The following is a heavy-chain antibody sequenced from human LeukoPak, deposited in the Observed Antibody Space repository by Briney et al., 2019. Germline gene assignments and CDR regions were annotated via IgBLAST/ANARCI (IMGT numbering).Heavy chain of an antibody. V-gene: IGHV1-2*02. D-gene: IGHD3-10*01. CDR2: INPNSGGT. CDR1: GYTFTGYY. J-gene: IGHJ4*02. CDR3: ARDQSSGSYYRY. Sequence: PEASVKVSCKASGYTFTGYYMHWVRQAPGQGLEWMGWINPNSGGTNYAQKFQGRVTMTRDTSISTAYMELSRLRSDDTAVYYCARDQSSGSYYRYWGQGTLVTVSS.